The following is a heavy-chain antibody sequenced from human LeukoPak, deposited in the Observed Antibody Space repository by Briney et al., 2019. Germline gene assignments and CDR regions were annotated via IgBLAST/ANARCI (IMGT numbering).Heavy chain of an antibody. CDR1: GFTFSINW. D-gene: IGHD3-9*01. J-gene: IGHJ4*02. CDR3: AKRRYFDWLLSWYFDY. CDR2: ISGSGGST. Sequence: GGSLRLSCAASGFTFSINWMTWVRQAPGKGLEWVSAISGSGGSTYYADSVKGRFTISRDNSKNTLYLQMNSLRAEDTAVYYCAKRRYFDWLLSWYFDYWGQGTLVTVSS. V-gene: IGHV3-23*01.